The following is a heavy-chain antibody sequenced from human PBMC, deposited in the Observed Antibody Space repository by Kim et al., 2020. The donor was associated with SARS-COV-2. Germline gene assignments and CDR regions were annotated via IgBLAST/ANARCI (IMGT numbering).Heavy chain of an antibody. CDR3: ARAPGIAAAGKVGFDP. V-gene: IGHV1-3*01. Sequence: FQGRVTITRDTSASTAYMELSSLRSEATAVYYCARAPGIAAAGKVGFDPWGQGTLVTVSS. D-gene: IGHD6-13*01. J-gene: IGHJ5*02.